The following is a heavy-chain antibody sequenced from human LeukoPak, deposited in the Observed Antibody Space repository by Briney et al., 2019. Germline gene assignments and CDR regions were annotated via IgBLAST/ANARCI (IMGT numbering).Heavy chain of an antibody. J-gene: IGHJ4*02. CDR3: ARGHYYDTSGYYYLDF. CDR1: GFTFSGYG. D-gene: IGHD3-22*01. CDR2: ISGRGDNT. Sequence: GGSLRLSCAASGFTFSGYGMSWVRQAPGKGLEWVSGISGRGDNTDYADSVKGRFTISRDNAKNSLYLQMNSLRAEDTAVYYCARGHYYDTSGYYYLDFWGQGTLVTVSS. V-gene: IGHV3-23*01.